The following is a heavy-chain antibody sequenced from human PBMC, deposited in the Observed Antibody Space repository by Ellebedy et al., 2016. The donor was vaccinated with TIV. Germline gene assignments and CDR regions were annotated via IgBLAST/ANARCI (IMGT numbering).Heavy chain of an antibody. CDR3: ARGDNYYYDSSGYYYNY. J-gene: IGHJ4*02. V-gene: IGHV1-46*01. CDR1: GYTFTSYF. Sequence: ASVKVSCKASGYTFTSYFLYWVRQAPGQGLEWMGMINPASGNSNYAQKFQGRVAMTRDTSTNTVLMELSSLRSEDTAVYYCARGDNYYYDSSGYYYNYWGQGTLVTFSS. D-gene: IGHD3-22*01. CDR2: INPASGNS.